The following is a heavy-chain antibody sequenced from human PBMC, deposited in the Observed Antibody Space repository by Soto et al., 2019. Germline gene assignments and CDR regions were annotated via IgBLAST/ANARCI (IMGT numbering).Heavy chain of an antibody. CDR2: IYPGDSDT. CDR1: GYSFTNYW. CDR3: ARSHIVVAAAAIGFDY. J-gene: IGHJ4*02. D-gene: IGHD2-2*02. Sequence: PGESLKISCKGSGYSFTNYWIGWVRQMPGKGLEWMGIIYPGDSDTRYSPSFQGQVTISADKSISTAYLQWSSLKASDTAMYYCARSHIVVAAAAIGFDYWGQGTLVTVSS. V-gene: IGHV5-51*01.